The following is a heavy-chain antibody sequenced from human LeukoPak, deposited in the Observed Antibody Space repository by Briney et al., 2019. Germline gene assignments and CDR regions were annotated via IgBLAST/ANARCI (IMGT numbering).Heavy chain of an antibody. J-gene: IGHJ4*02. V-gene: IGHV3-9*01. Sequence: GRSLRLSCAASGFTFDDYAMHWVRQAPGKGLGWVSGISWNSGSIGYADSVEGRFTISRDNAKNSLYLQMNSLRAEDTALYYCAKDLYSSGWYYFDYWGQGTLVTVSS. CDR2: ISWNSGSI. CDR3: AKDLYSSGWYYFDY. D-gene: IGHD6-19*01. CDR1: GFTFDDYA.